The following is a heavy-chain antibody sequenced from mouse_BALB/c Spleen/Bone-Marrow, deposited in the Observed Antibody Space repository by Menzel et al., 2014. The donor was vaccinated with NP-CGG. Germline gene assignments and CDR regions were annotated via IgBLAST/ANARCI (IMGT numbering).Heavy chain of an antibody. CDR1: GFTFSNYW. CDR2: IRLKSYNYAT. CDR3: TTGFAY. J-gene: IGHJ3*01. V-gene: IGHV6-6*02. Sequence: EVKLMESGGGLVQPGGSMKLSCVASGFTFSNYWMNWVRQSPERGLEGIAEIRLKSYNYATHYAESVKGRFTISRDDSKSSVYLQMNNLRAEDTGIYYCTTGFAYWGQGTLVTVSA.